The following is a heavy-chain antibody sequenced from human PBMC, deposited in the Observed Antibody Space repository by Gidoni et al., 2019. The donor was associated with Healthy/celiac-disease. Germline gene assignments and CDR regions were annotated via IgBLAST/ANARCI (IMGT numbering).Heavy chain of an antibody. CDR2: ISSSSSYI. V-gene: IGHV3-21*01. Sequence: EVQLVESGGGLVKPGGSLRLSCAASGFTFSSYSLNWVRQAPGKGLEWVSSISSSSSYIYYADSVKGRFTISRDNAKNSLYLQMNSLRAEDTAVYYCARDAGSSGWSQTHFDYWGQGTLVTVSS. J-gene: IGHJ4*02. CDR1: GFTFSSYS. D-gene: IGHD6-19*01. CDR3: ARDAGSSGWSQTHFDY.